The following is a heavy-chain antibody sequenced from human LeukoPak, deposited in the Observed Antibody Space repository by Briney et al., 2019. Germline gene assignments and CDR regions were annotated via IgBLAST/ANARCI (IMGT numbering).Heavy chain of an antibody. CDR2: ISGSGGAT. Sequence: GGSLRLSCAASGFTFNTYGMSWVRQAPGKGLEWVSGISGSGGATYYAGSVKGRFTISRDNSENTLYLQMSSLRAEDTAVFYCAKKALSGSGSCDYWGQGTLVTVSS. D-gene: IGHD3-10*01. J-gene: IGHJ4*02. CDR1: GFTFNTYG. V-gene: IGHV3-23*01. CDR3: AKKALSGSGSCDY.